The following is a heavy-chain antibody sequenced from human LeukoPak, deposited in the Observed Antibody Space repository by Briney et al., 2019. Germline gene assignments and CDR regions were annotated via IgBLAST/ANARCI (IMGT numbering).Heavy chain of an antibody. CDR1: PLSVTNYC. Sequence: SETLSLTCAVSPLSVTNYCWSWIRQPPGKGLEWIGEIDHTGSISYNPSLRSRVTISVDTFKNQFSLNLRSVTAADRAIYYCARGGYGPGSHYRYWGQGTLVTVSS. CDR3: ARGGYGPGSHYRY. J-gene: IGHJ4*02. V-gene: IGHV4-34*01. D-gene: IGHD3-10*01. CDR2: IDHTGSI.